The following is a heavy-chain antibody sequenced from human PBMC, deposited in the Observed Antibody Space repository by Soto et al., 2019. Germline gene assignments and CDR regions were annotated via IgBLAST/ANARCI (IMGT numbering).Heavy chain of an antibody. J-gene: IGHJ1*01. V-gene: IGHV3-21*01. CDR3: ARSAEWLPLVHFQH. CDR2: ISSSSSYI. CDR1: GFTFSSYS. D-gene: IGHD6-19*01. Sequence: GGSLRLSCAASGFTFSSYSMNWVRQAPGKGLEWVSSISSSSSYIYYADSVKGRFTTSRDNAKNSLYRQMNSLRAEDTAVYYCARSAEWLPLVHFQHWGQGTLVTVSS.